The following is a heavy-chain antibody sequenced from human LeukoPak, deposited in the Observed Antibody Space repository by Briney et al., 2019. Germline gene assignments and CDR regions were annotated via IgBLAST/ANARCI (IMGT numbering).Heavy chain of an antibody. V-gene: IGHV3-21*01. CDR3: ARDSMQWSYSTYYFDY. D-gene: IGHD1-26*01. CDR1: GFTFSSYS. CDR2: ISSSSSYI. J-gene: IGHJ4*02. Sequence: GGSLRLSCAASGFTFSSYSMNWVRQAPGKGLEWVSSISSSSSYIYYADSVKGRFTISRDNAKNSLYLQMNSLRAEDTAVYYCARDSMQWSYSTYYFDYWGQGTPVTVSS.